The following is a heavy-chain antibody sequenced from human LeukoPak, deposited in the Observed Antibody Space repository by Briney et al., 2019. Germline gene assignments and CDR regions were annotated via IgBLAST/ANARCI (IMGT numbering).Heavy chain of an antibody. Sequence: TRGESLKISCKGSGYRFTSYWIGWVGQMPGKGLEWMGIIYPGDSDTRYSPSFQGQVTISADKSISTAYLQWGSLKASDTAMYYYALRIGDYGDYVDYWGQGTLVTVSS. D-gene: IGHD4-17*01. CDR1: GYRFTSYW. V-gene: IGHV5-51*01. CDR3: ALRIGDYGDYVDY. CDR2: IYPGDSDT. J-gene: IGHJ4*02.